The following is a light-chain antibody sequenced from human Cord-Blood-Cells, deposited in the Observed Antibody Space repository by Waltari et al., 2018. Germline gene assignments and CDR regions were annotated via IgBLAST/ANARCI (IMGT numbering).Light chain of an antibody. CDR2: DDS. Sequence: SYVLTQPPSVSVATGQTARITCGGNNIGSKSVNWYQQKPGQAPGLVVYDDSDRPSGIPERFSGSNSGNTATLTISRVEAGDEADYYCQVWDSSSDHPVFGGGTKLTVL. CDR3: QVWDSSSDHPV. CDR1: NIGSKS. J-gene: IGLJ2*01. V-gene: IGLV3-21*02.